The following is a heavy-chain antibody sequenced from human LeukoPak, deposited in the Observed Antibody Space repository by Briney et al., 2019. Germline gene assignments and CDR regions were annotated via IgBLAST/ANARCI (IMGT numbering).Heavy chain of an antibody. CDR3: ARDWSSSWSLDY. J-gene: IGHJ4*02. V-gene: IGHV3-74*01. Sequence: GGSLRLSCAASGFTFSSYWAHWVRQAPGKGLVWVSRIISDGSSTSYADSVKGRFTISRDNAKNTLYLQMNSLRAEDTAVYYCARDWSSSWSLDYWGQGTLVTVSS. CDR1: GFTFSSYW. CDR2: IISDGSST. D-gene: IGHD6-13*01.